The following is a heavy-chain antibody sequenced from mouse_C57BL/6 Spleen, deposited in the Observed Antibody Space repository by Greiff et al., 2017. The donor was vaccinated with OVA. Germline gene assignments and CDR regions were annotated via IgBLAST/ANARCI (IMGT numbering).Heavy chain of an antibody. J-gene: IGHJ1*03. CDR1: GFTFSSYA. V-gene: IGHV5-4*03. D-gene: IGHD1-1*01. Sequence: EVKLVESGGGLVKPGGSLKLSCAASGFTFSSYAMSWVRQTPEKRLEWVATISDGGSYTYYPDNVKGRFTISRDNAKNNLYLQMSHLKSEDTAMYYCARAGRLTTVVATRYFDVWGTGTTVTVSS. CDR2: ISDGGSYT. CDR3: ARAGRLTTVVATRYFDV.